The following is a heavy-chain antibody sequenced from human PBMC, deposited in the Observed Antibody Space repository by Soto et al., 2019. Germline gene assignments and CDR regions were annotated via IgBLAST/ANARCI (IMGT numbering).Heavy chain of an antibody. D-gene: IGHD2-8*02. CDR3: ARGDYGTGGYPFPYFDY. CDR2: INPDSGAT. CDR1: VYSFTGYY. Sequence: HEHLVQSGAEVKRPGASLKVSCKASVYSFTGYYIHWVRQAPGQGLEWMGWINPDSGATNYAQNFQGWVTLPSDTSISTDSMDLTSLTSDYTAVYYCARGDYGTGGYPFPYFDYWGQGTLVIVSS. J-gene: IGHJ4*02. V-gene: IGHV1-2*04.